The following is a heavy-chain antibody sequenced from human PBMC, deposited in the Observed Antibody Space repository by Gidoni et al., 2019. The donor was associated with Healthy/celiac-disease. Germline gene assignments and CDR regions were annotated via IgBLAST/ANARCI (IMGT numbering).Heavy chain of an antibody. V-gene: IGHV4-31*03. J-gene: IGHJ4*02. Sequence: QVQLQASGPGLVTPSQTLSLTCTVSGGSISSGGYYWSWIRQHPGKGLEWIGYSYYSGSTYYNPSLKSRVTISVDTSKNQCSLKLSSVTAADTAVYYCARDHGPWVTATHWGQGTLVTVSS. D-gene: IGHD2-21*02. CDR1: GGSISSGGYY. CDR3: ARDHGPWVTATH. CDR2: SYYSGST.